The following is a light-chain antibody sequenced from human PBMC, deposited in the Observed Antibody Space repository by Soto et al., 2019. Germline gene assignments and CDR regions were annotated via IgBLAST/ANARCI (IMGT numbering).Light chain of an antibody. CDR1: QSVSSTY. J-gene: IGKJ1*01. Sequence: EIVLTQSPGTLSLSPGERATLSCRASQSVSSTYLAWYQQRPGQAPRLLIYGASSSATGIPDRFSGSGSGTEFTLTISRLEPEDFAVYYCHQYSSSTKTFGQGTKVEIK. CDR3: HQYSSSTKT. CDR2: GAS. V-gene: IGKV3-20*01.